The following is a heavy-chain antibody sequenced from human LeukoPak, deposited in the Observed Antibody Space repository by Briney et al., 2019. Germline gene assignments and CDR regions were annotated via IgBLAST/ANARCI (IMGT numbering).Heavy chain of an antibody. CDR3: ARGDGSGFDY. J-gene: IGHJ4*02. V-gene: IGHV4-61*02. Sequence: SETLSLTCTVSGGSISSGSYYWSWIRQPAGKGLEWIGRIYTSGSTNYNPSLKSRVTISVDTSKNQFSLKLSSVTAADTAVYYCARGDGSGFDYWGQGTLVTVSS. CDR1: GGSISSGSYY. CDR2: IYTSGST. D-gene: IGHD6-19*01.